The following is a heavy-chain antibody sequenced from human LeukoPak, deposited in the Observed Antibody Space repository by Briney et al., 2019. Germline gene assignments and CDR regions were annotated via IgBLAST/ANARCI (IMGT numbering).Heavy chain of an antibody. CDR1: GYTFTSYY. CDR3: GTLLSNGPFDY. J-gene: IGHJ4*02. Sequence: GASVRVSCKASGYTFTSYYMHWVRQAPGQGLEWMGWIYPNSGATKYAQKFQGRVTMTRDTSISTAYMELSRLRSDDTAVYYCGTLLSNGPFDYWGQGSLVTVSS. V-gene: IGHV1-2*02. CDR2: IYPNSGAT.